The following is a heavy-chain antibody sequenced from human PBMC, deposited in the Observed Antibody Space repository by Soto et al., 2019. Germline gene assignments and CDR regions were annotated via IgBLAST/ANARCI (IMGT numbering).Heavy chain of an antibody. V-gene: IGHV1-18*01. Sequence: QVQLVQSATEVKKPGASVKVSCKSSGYAFSTYGISWVRQAPGQGLEWMAWISAYDGDSNYAQHLQDRVTLTTDTSTSTAYMELRSLRSDDTAVYFCARSSGTSYIWCDPWGQGPLVIVSP. CDR3: ARSSGTSYIWCDP. D-gene: IGHD1-26*01. J-gene: IGHJ5*02. CDR1: GYAFSTYG. CDR2: ISAYDGDS.